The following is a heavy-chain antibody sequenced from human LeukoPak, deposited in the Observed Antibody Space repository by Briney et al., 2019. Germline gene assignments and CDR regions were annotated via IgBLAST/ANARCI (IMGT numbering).Heavy chain of an antibody. D-gene: IGHD3-16*02. V-gene: IGHV4-31*03. CDR3: ARDSMRSYLDY. CDR2: IYYTGNT. CDR1: GGSISSGGYY. J-gene: IGHJ4*02. Sequence: PSQTLSLTCTVSGGSISSGGYYWSWIRQHPGKGPEWIGYIYYTGNTYYNPSLKSRVTLSVDTSKHQFSLNLSPMTAADTAVYFCARDSMRSYLDYWGQGTLVTVSS.